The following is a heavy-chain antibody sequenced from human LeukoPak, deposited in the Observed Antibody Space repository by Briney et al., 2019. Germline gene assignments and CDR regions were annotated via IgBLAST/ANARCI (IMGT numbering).Heavy chain of an antibody. Sequence: ASVKVSCKVSGYTLTELSMHWVRQAPGKGLEWMGGFDPEDGETIYAQKFQGRVTMTGDTSTDTAYMELSGLRSEDTAVYYCATGLLWFGEPTPYYWGQGTLVTVSS. J-gene: IGHJ4*02. CDR1: GYTLTELS. CDR2: FDPEDGET. D-gene: IGHD3-10*01. CDR3: ATGLLWFGEPTPYY. V-gene: IGHV1-24*01.